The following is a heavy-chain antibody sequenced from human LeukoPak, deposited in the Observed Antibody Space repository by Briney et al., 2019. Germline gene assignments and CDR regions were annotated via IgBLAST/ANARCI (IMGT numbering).Heavy chain of an antibody. CDR3: ARGSVFSLYGMDV. V-gene: IGHV1-3*01. CDR2: INAGNDNT. D-gene: IGHD3-9*01. Sequence: ASVKVSCKASGYTFLNHAMHWVRQAPGQRLEWMGWINAGNDNTKYSQKFRGRVTITRDTSANTAYMELSSLRSEDTAVYYCARGSVFSLYGMDVWGQGTTVTVSS. CDR1: GYTFLNHA. J-gene: IGHJ6*02.